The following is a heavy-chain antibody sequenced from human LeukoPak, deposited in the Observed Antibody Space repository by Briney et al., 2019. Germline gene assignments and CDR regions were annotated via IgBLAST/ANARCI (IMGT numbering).Heavy chain of an antibody. CDR2: ISNSGSSI. V-gene: IGHV3-11*01. D-gene: IGHD3-3*01. CDR3: AKSCDLRSKYYFDY. J-gene: IGHJ4*02. Sequence: GGSLRLSCAASGFTFSDSYMTWIRQAPGKGLEWVSYISNSGSSIYYADSVKGRFTTSRDNAKSSLYLQMNSLRAEDTAVYYCAKSCDLRSKYYFDYWGQGTLVTVSS. CDR1: GFTFSDSY.